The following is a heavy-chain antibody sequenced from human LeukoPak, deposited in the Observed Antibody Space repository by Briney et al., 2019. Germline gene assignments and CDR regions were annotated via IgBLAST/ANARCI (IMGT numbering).Heavy chain of an antibody. D-gene: IGHD3-10*01. CDR3: ARVGTYGSGSYLSWLDY. J-gene: IGHJ4*02. CDR1: GGPISSYY. CDR2: IYYSGST. V-gene: IGHV4-59*01. Sequence: PSETLSLPCTGSGGPISSYYWSWIRQPPRKGPEWVGDIYYSGSTNYNPSLKSRVTISVDTSKNQFSLKLSSVTAADTAVYYCARVGTYGSGSYLSWLDYWGQGTLVTVSS.